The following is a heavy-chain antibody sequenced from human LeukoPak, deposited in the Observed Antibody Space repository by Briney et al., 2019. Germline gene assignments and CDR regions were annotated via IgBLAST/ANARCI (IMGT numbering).Heavy chain of an antibody. CDR1: GGSFSGYY. CDR2: INHSGST. V-gene: IGHV4-34*01. Sequence: PSETLSLTCAVYGGSFSGYYWSWIRQPPGKGLEWIGEINHSGSTNYNPSLKNRVTISVDTSKNQFSLKLSSVTAADTAVYYCARGPIAAAGYWGQGTLVTVSS. J-gene: IGHJ4*02. CDR3: ARGPIAAAGY. D-gene: IGHD6-13*01.